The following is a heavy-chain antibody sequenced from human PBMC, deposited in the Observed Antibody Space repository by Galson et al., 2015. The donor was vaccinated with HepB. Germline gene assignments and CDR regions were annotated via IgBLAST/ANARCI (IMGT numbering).Heavy chain of an antibody. CDR2: TYYRAKWYS. J-gene: IGHJ6*02. V-gene: IGHV6-1*01. Sequence: CAISGDSVSNNNAAWNWIRLSPLRGLEWLGRTYYRAKWYSDYGVSVKGRITIKPDTSRNQFSLQLSSVTPEDTAVYYCAKVSGTIYYYGMDVWGQGAMVAVSS. CDR3: AKVSGTIYYYGMDV. D-gene: IGHD6-13*01. CDR1: GDSVSNNNAA.